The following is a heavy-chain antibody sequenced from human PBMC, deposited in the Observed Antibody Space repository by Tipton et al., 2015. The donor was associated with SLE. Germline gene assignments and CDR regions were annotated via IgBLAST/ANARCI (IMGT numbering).Heavy chain of an antibody. J-gene: IGHJ4*02. CDR3: ARSAGYSSSWAHFDY. D-gene: IGHD6-13*01. V-gene: IGHV4-61*09. CDR1: GGSISSGSYY. CDR2: IYTSGST. Sequence: TLSLTCTVSGGSISSGSYYWSWIRQPAGKGLEWIGHIYTSGSTNYNPSLKSRVTISVDTSKNQFSLKLNSVTAADTAVYYCARSAGYSSSWAHFDYWGQGTLVTVSS.